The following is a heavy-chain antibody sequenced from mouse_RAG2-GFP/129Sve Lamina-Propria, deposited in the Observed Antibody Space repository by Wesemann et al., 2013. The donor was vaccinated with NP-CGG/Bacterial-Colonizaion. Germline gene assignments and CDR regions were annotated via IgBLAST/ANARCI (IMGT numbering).Heavy chain of an antibody. CDR1: DYE. J-gene: IGHJ1*03. D-gene: IGHD4-1*01. V-gene: IGHV1-15*01. CDR2: IDPETGGT. Sequence: DYEMHWVKQTPVHGLEWIGAIDPETGGTAYNQKFKGKATLTADKSSSTAYMELRSLTSEDSAVYYCARWTGWYFDVWGTGTTVTVSS. CDR3: ARWTGWYFDV.